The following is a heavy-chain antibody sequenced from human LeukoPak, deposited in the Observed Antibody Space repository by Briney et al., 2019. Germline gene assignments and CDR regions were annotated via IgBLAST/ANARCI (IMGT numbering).Heavy chain of an antibody. CDR1: GFTFSNAW. J-gene: IGHJ4*02. CDR3: TTEYGSGWFYYFDY. CDR2: IKSKTDGGTT. D-gene: IGHD6-19*01. V-gene: IGHV3-15*01. Sequence: GGSLRLSCAASGFTFSNAWMSWVRQAPGKGLEWVGRIKSKTDGGTTPYAATVQGRFTISRDDSKNTLYLQMNSLKTEDTAVYYCTTEYGSGWFYYFDYWGQGTLVTVSS.